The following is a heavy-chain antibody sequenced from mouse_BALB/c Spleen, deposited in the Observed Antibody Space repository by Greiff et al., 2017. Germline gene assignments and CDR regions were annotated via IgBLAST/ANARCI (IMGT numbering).Heavy chain of an antibody. CDR1: GYTFTDYE. Sequence: QVQLKESGAELVRPGASVTLSCTASGYTFTDYEMHWVKQTPVHGLEWIGAIDPETGGTAYNQKFKGKATLTADKSSSTAYMELRSLTSEDSAVYYCTRYYGNYGRFAYWGQGTLVTVSA. D-gene: IGHD2-1*01. V-gene: IGHV1-15*01. CDR2: IDPETGGT. J-gene: IGHJ3*01. CDR3: TRYYGNYGRFAY.